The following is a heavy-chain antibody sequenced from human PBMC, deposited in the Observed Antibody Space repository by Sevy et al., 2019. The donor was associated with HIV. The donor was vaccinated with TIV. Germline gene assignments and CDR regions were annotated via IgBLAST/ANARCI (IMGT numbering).Heavy chain of an antibody. V-gene: IGHV3-23*01. J-gene: IGHJ4*02. CDR3: AKDLQGRTVTKDY. CDR1: GFTFSSYA. CDR2: ISGSGGST. Sequence: GGSLRLSCAASGFTFSSYAMSWVRQAPGKGLEWISAISGSGGSTYYADSVKGRFTSSRDNSKNTLYLQMNSLRAEDTAVYYCAKDLQGRTVTKDYWGQGTLVTVSS. D-gene: IGHD4-17*01.